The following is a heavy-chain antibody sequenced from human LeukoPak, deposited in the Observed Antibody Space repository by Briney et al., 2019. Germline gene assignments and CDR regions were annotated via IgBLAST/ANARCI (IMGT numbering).Heavy chain of an antibody. CDR3: ARGTQDWSPPLFDP. V-gene: IGHV3-30-3*01. J-gene: IGHJ5*02. Sequence: GESLRLSCAASGFTFSSYAMHWVRQAPGKGLKWVAVISYDGSNKYYADSVKGRFTISRDNSKNTLYLQMNSLRAEDTAVYYCARGTQDWSPPLFDPWGQGTLVTVSS. D-gene: IGHD3/OR15-3a*01. CDR1: GFTFSSYA. CDR2: ISYDGSNK.